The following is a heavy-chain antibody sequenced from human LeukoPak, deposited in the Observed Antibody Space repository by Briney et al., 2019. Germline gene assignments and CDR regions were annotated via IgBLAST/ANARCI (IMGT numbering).Heavy chain of an antibody. CDR3: ARAPSDIYDSSGPFDY. CDR2: ISSSSSYI. J-gene: IGHJ4*02. CDR1: GFTFSSYS. V-gene: IGHV3-21*05. Sequence: GGSLRLSCAASGFTFSSYSMNWVRQAPGKGLEWVSYISSSSSYIYYADSVKGRFTISRDNAKNSLYLQMNSLRAEDTAVYYCARAPSDIYDSSGPFDYWGQGTLVTVSS. D-gene: IGHD3-22*01.